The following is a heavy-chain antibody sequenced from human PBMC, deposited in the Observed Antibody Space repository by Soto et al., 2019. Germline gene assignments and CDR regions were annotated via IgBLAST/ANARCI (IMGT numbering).Heavy chain of an antibody. V-gene: IGHV4-31*03. CDR2: IYYSGST. CDR1: GGSISSGGYY. CDR3: AGLGLRSPLDY. J-gene: IGHJ4*02. D-gene: IGHD4-17*01. Sequence: SETLSLTCTVSGGSISSGGYYWSWIRQHPGKGLEWIGYIYYSGSTYYNPSLKSRVTISVDTSKNQFSLKLSSVTAADTAVYYCAGLGLRSPLDYWGQGTLVTVSS.